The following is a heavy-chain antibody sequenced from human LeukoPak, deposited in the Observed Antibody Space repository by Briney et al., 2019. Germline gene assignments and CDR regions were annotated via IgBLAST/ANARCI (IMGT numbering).Heavy chain of an antibody. J-gene: IGHJ4*02. V-gene: IGHV4-30-2*01. CDR1: GGSISSSGYS. CDR2: IYHSGST. Sequence: SQTLSLTCAVSGGSISSSGYSWSWIRQPPGKGLEWIGYIYHSGSTYYNPSLKSRVTISVDRSKNQFSLKLSSVTAADTAVYYCARGPVAATTVFDYWGQGTLVTVSS. D-gene: IGHD2-15*01. CDR3: ARGPVAATTVFDY.